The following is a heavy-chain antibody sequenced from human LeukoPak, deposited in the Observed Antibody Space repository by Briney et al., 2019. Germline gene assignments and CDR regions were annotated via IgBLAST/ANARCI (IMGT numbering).Heavy chain of an antibody. CDR2: IKSDGTGA. Sequence: GGSLRLSCAASGFSFNIYWMHWVRQAPGKGLVWVSRIKSDGTGAAYADSVEGRFTISRDNAENTLDLQMNSLRAEDTAVYYCTRDQNGPYYYMYVWHKGTT. V-gene: IGHV3-74*01. CDR3: TRDQNGPYYYMYV. CDR1: GFSFNIYW. J-gene: IGHJ6*03.